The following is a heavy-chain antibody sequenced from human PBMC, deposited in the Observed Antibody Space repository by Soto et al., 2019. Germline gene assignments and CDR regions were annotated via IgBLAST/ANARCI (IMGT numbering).Heavy chain of an antibody. V-gene: IGHV3-72*01. CDR3: ARGGYCSYTSCHSDYYGMDV. D-gene: IGHD2-2*02. J-gene: IGHJ6*02. CDR1: GFTFSDHY. CDR2: IRNKANSYTT. Sequence: GGSLRLSCAASGFTFSDHYMDWVRQAPGKGLEWVGRIRNKANSYTTEYAASVKGRFSISRDDSKNSLYLQMNSLKTEDTAVYYCARGGYCSYTSCHSDYYGMDVWGQGTTVTVSS.